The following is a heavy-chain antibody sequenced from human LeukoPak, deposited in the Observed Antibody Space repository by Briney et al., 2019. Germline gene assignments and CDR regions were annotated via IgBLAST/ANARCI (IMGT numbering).Heavy chain of an antibody. Sequence: GGSLRLSCAASGFTFSSYWMNWVRQAPGKGLEWVSSIGSSSTYIYYADSVKGRFTISRDNAENSLFLQMSSLRAEDTAVYYCTRSYSGWFSGYWGQGTLVTVSS. D-gene: IGHD6-19*01. J-gene: IGHJ4*02. CDR2: IGSSSTYI. V-gene: IGHV3-21*01. CDR1: GFTFSSYW. CDR3: TRSYSGWFSGY.